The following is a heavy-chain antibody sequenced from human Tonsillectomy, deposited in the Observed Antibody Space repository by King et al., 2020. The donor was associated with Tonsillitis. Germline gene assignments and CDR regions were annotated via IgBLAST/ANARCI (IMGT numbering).Heavy chain of an antibody. D-gene: IGHD1-26*01. J-gene: IGHJ5*02. CDR1: GGSISSGSYY. Sequence: QMQLQESGPGLVKPSQTLSLTCTVSGGSISSGSYYWSWIRQPAGKGLEWIGRIYTSGSTNYNPSLKSRVTMSVDTSKNQFSLKLSSVIAADTAVYYCARGVGATSKFDPWGQGTLVTVSS. CDR2: IYTSGST. V-gene: IGHV4-61*02. CDR3: ARGVGATSKFDP.